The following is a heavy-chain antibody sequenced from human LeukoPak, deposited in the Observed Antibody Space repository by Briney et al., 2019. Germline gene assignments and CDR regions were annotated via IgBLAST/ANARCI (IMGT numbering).Heavy chain of an antibody. CDR2: IYYSGST. J-gene: IGHJ6*03. D-gene: IGHD3-10*01. V-gene: IGHV4-39*01. Sequence: PSETLSLTCTVSGGSISSSSYYWGWIRQPPGKGLEWFGSIYYSGSTYYNPSLKSRVTISVDTSKNQFSLKLSSVTAADTAVYYCARGTYYYGSGSPIYYYYMDVWGKGTTVTVSS. CDR3: ARGTYYYGSGSPIYYYYMDV. CDR1: GGSISSSSYY.